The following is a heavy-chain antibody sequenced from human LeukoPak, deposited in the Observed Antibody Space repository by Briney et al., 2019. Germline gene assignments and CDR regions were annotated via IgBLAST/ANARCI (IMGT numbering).Heavy chain of an antibody. CDR1: GGSISSYY. V-gene: IGHV4-59*01. J-gene: IGHJ3*02. Sequence: SETLSLTCTVSGGSISSYYWSWIRQPPGKGLEWIGYLYYSGSTNYNPSLKSRVTISVDTSKNQFSLQLSSVTAADTAVYYCAISTTGTSYAFDIWGQGTMVTVSS. CDR3: AISTTGTSYAFDI. CDR2: LYYSGST. D-gene: IGHD1-1*01.